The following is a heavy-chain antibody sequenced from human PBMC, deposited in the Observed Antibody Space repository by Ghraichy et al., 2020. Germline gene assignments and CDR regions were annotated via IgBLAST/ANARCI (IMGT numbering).Heavy chain of an antibody. CDR2: ISSSSSYI. J-gene: IGHJ6*02. D-gene: IGHD4-17*01. Sequence: GGSLRLSCAASGFTFSSYSMNWVRQAPGKGLEWVSSISSSSSYIYYADSVKGRFTISRDNAKNSLYLQMNSLRAEDTAVYYCARDGYGDYVGVSYGMDVWGQGTTVTVSS. CDR1: GFTFSSYS. V-gene: IGHV3-21*01. CDR3: ARDGYGDYVGVSYGMDV.